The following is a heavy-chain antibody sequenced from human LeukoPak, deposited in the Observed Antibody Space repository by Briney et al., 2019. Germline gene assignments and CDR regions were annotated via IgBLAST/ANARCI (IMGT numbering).Heavy chain of an antibody. CDR1: GFTFSSYG. CDR2: IWYDGSNK. J-gene: IGHJ4*02. V-gene: IGHV3-33*01. CDR3: AREDGYCSGGNCYSYFDS. Sequence: GRSLRLSCAASGFTFSSYGMHWVRQAPGKGLEWVALIWYDGSNKYYADSVKGRLTISRDNSKNTLYLQMNSLRAEDTAVYFCAREDGYCSGGNCYSYFDSWGQGTLVTVSS. D-gene: IGHD2-15*01.